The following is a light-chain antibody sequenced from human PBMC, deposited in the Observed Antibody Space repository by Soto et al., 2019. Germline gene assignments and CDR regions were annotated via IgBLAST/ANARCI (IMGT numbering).Light chain of an antibody. J-gene: IGLJ2*01. CDR3: ASYTSSSTSVI. Sequence: QSVLTQPASVSGSPGQSITISCTGTSSDVGGYKYVSWYQQHPDKAPKLIIFEVSNRPSGISSRFSGSKSGNTASVTISGLQAEDEADYYCASYTSSSTSVIFGRGTKVTVL. V-gene: IGLV2-14*01. CDR2: EVS. CDR1: SSDVGGYKY.